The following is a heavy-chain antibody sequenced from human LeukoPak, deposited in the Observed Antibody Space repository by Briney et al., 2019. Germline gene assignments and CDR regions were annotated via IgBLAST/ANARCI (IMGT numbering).Heavy chain of an antibody. J-gene: IGHJ4*02. CDR1: GGSFSGYY. Sequence: SETLSLTCAVYGGSFSGYYWSWIRQPLGKGLEWIGEINHSGSTNYNPSLKSRVTISVDTSKNQFSLKLSSVTAADTAVYYCARGRRQWLTLDYWGQGTLVTVSS. D-gene: IGHD6-19*01. V-gene: IGHV4-34*01. CDR2: INHSGST. CDR3: ARGRRQWLTLDY.